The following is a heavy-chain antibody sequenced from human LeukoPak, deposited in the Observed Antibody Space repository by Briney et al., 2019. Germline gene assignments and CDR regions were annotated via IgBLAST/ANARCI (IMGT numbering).Heavy chain of an antibody. CDR3: ATSDDAAGTS. D-gene: IGHD6-25*01. CDR2: INQNGGVK. J-gene: IGHJ5*02. CDR1: GFRFSSFW. V-gene: IGHV3-7*01. Sequence: PGGSLRLSCAASGFRFSSFWMSWVRQAPGKGLDWVANINQNGGVKHYVDSVKGRFTISRDNAKNSLYLQKTSLRADDTAVYYCATSDDAAGTSWGQGTLVTVSS.